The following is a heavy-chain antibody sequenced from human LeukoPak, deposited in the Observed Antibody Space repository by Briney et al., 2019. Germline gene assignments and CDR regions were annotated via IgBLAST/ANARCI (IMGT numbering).Heavy chain of an antibody. CDR2: ISWNSGSI. CDR3: AKADYYDSSGSSY. CDR1: GFTFDDYA. V-gene: IGHV3-9*01. D-gene: IGHD3-22*01. Sequence: TGGSLRLSCAASGFTFDDYAMHWVRQAPGKGLEWVSGISWNSGSIGHADSVKGRFTISRDNAKNSLYLQMNSLRAEDTALYYCAKADYYDSSGSSYWGQGTLVTVSS. J-gene: IGHJ4*02.